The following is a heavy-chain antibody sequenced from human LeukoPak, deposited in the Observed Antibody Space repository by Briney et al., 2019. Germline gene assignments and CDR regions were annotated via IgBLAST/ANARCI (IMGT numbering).Heavy chain of an antibody. J-gene: IGHJ3*02. CDR2: IYYSGST. CDR3: ARESDVVVVAATRARAFDI. D-gene: IGHD2-15*01. V-gene: IGHV4-59*01. CDR1: GGSISSYY. Sequence: SETLSLTCTVSGGSISSYYWSWIRQPPGKGLEWIGYIYYSGSTNYNPSLKSRVTISVDTSKNQFSLKLSSVTAADTAVYYCARESDVVVVAATRARAFDIWGQGTMVTVSS.